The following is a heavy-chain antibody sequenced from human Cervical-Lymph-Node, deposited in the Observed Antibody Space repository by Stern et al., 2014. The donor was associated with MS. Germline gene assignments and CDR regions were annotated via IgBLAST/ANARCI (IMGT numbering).Heavy chain of an antibody. CDR2: IYYSGST. Sequence: QLQLQESGPGLVKPSETLSLTCTVSGGSISSSSYYWGWIRQPPGKGLEWIGGIYYSGSTNYNPTLKSRVTIYLATSQNQLSLTLGFVTAADTAVYYCARHRASVTPPHNWFDPWGQGTLVTVSS. V-gene: IGHV4-39*01. J-gene: IGHJ5*02. CDR1: GGSISSSSYY. CDR3: ARHRASVTPPHNWFDP. D-gene: IGHD4-17*01.